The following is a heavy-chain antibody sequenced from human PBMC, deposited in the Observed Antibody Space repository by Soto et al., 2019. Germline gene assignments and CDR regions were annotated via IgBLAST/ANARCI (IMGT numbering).Heavy chain of an antibody. J-gene: IGHJ4*02. CDR1: GYTFTSYY. V-gene: IGHV1-46*01. CDR3: ARSYFGSSGYYYFAY. CDR2: INPSGGST. D-gene: IGHD3-22*01. Sequence: GASVKVSCKASGYTFTSYYMHWVRQAPGQGLEWMGIINPSGGSTSYTQKFQGRVTMTRDTSTSTVYMELSSLRSEDTAVYYCARSYFGSSGYYYFAYWGQGTLVTVSS.